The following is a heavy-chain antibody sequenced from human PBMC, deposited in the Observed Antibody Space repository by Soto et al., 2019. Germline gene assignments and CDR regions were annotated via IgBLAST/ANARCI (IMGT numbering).Heavy chain of an antibody. CDR2: IYPGDHET. CDR3: ARSPRSSPSFDY. Sequence: GESLKISCQSSGYTFSNFWIGWVRQLPGKGLEWMGIIYPGDHETRYSPSFHGKVTISADRYINTAYLQWNSLEASDTAFYFCARSPRSSPSFDYWGQGALVTVSS. J-gene: IGHJ4*02. D-gene: IGHD6-13*01. V-gene: IGHV5-51*01. CDR1: GYTFSNFW.